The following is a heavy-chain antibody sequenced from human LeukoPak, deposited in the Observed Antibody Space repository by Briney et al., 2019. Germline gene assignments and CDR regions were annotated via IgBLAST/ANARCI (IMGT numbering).Heavy chain of an antibody. V-gene: IGHV3-30*18. CDR2: ISFDGSNK. J-gene: IGHJ4*02. Sequence: GGSLRLSCAASGFTFSNFGMHWVRQAPGKGLEWVAVISFDGSNKYSADSVKGRFTISRDNSKNTLYLQMNSLRPEDTALYCCAKSTGIAVAGTPDYWGQGTLVTVSS. CDR1: GFTFSNFG. D-gene: IGHD6-19*01. CDR3: AKSTGIAVAGTPDY.